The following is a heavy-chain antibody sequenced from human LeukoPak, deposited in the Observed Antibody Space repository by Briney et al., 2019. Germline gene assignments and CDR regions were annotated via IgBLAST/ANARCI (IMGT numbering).Heavy chain of an antibody. D-gene: IGHD3-16*01. V-gene: IGHV3-23*01. J-gene: IGHJ4*02. CDR2: ISGGGSGT. CDR1: GFTFSNYG. CDR3: AKGSVTLTY. Sequence: GGSLRLSCAASGFTFSNYGMSRVRQAPGKGLEWVSGISGGGSGTYYADSVKGQFTISRDNSKNTLYLQMNTLRAEDTAVYYCAKGSVTLTYWGQGTLVTVSS.